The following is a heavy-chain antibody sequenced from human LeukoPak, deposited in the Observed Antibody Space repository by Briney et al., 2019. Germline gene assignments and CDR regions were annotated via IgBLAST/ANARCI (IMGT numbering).Heavy chain of an antibody. V-gene: IGHV1-18*01. CDR1: GYTFTSYG. CDR3: SREAFGVVRYYYYYMDV. D-gene: IGHD3-3*01. CDR2: ISAYNGNT. J-gene: IGHJ6*03. Sequence: ASVKVSCKASGYTFTSYGISWLPQAPGQGLEWMGWISAYNGNTNYAQKLQGRVTMTTDTSTSTAYMELRSLRSDDTAVYYCSREAFGVVRYYYYYMDVWGKGTTVTVSS.